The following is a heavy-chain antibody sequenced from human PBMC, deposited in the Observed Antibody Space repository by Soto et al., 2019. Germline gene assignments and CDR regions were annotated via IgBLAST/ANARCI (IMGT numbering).Heavy chain of an antibody. CDR1: GYTFTSYG. CDR2: ISAYNGNT. Sequence: QVQLVQSGAEVKKPGASVKVSCKASGYTFTSYGISWVRQAPGQGLEWMGWISAYNGNTNYAQKLQGRVTMTTDTSTSTAYMELRSLRSDDTAVYYCARDGLTPYSSSSGTYYYYGMDVWGQGTTVTVSS. V-gene: IGHV1-18*01. D-gene: IGHD6-13*01. J-gene: IGHJ6*02. CDR3: ARDGLTPYSSSSGTYYYYGMDV.